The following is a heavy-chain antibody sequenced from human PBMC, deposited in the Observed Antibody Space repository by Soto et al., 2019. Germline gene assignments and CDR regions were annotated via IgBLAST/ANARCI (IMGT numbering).Heavy chain of an antibody. CDR1: GDTFTSYY. J-gene: IGHJ1*01. D-gene: IGHD6-13*01. V-gene: IGHV1-46*03. CDR2: INPTGRST. Sequence: QVQLVQSGAEVKKPGASVKVSCTASGDTFTSYYMHWVRQAPGQGLEWVGKINPTGRSTSYAQKFQGRVTMTRDTSTSTVYMELSSLRSEDTGVYFCARDLAPYSSTFGLQYWGPGTLVTVSS. CDR3: ARDLAPYSSTFGLQY.